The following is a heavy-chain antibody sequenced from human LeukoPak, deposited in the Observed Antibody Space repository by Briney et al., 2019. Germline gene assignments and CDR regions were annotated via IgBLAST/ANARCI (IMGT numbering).Heavy chain of an antibody. V-gene: IGHV3-23*01. J-gene: IGHJ4*02. D-gene: IGHD6-19*01. CDR1: GFTFSSYA. CDR2: ISGSGGST. CDR3: AKLRSGWYVGYFDY. Sequence: GGSLRLSCAASGFTFSSYAMSWVRQAPGKGQEWVSAISGSGGSTYYADSVKGRFTISRDNSKNTLYLQMNSLRAEDTAVYYCAKLRSGWYVGYFDYWGQGTLVTVSS.